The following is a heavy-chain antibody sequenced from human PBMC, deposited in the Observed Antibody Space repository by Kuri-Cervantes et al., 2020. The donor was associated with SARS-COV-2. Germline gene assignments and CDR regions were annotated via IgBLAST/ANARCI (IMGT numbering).Heavy chain of an antibody. J-gene: IGHJ4*02. D-gene: IGHD1-1*01. CDR3: ARVSPGVLSDY. Sequence: ASVKVSCKASGYTFNSYGISWVRQAPGQGLDWMGWISAYNGNTNYAQKLQGRVTMTTDTSTSTAYMELRSLRSDDSAVYYCARVSPGVLSDYWGQGTLVTVSS. CDR1: GYTFNSYG. V-gene: IGHV1-18*01. CDR2: ISAYNGNT.